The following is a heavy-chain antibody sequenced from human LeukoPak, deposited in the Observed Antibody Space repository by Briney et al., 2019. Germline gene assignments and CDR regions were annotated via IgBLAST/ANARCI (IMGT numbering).Heavy chain of an antibody. V-gene: IGHV3-7*01. J-gene: IGHJ4*02. CDR1: GFTFSGYW. Sequence: PGGSLRLSCAASGFTFSGYWMSWVRQVPGKGLEWVANIKQDGSEKYYVDSVKGRFTISRDNAKNSLYLQTNSLRAEDTAVYYCARHLSGVTGYTYGRGIDYWGQGTLVTVSS. CDR2: IKQDGSEK. CDR3: ARHLSGVTGYTYGRGIDY. D-gene: IGHD5-18*01.